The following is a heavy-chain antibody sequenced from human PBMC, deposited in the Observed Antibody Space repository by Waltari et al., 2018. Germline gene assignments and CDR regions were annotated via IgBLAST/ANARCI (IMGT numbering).Heavy chain of an antibody. J-gene: IGHJ2*01. CDR2: ISGRGGST. Sequence: EVQLLESGGGLVQPGGSLRLSCAASGFTFSSYAMSWVRQAPGKGLEWVAAISGRGGSTYYADSVKGRFTISRDKSKNTLYLQMDSLRGEDTAVYYCARRGSPKYFDLWGRGTLVTVSS. CDR1: GFTFSSYA. CDR3: ARRGSPKYFDL. D-gene: IGHD6-13*01. V-gene: IGHV3-23*01.